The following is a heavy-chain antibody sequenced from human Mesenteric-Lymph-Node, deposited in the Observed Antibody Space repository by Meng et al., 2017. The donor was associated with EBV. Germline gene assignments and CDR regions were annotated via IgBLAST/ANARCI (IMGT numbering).Heavy chain of an antibody. J-gene: IGHJ4*02. V-gene: IGHV4-34*01. CDR1: GGSFSDYH. D-gene: IGHD3-10*01. CDR2: INHGRST. Sequence: QVQLQQWGAGLLKPSETLSLTCAVYGGSFSDYHWSWIRQPPGKGLEWIGEINHGRSTNYNPSLKSRVTISVDTSKNQFSLKLSSVTAADTAVYYCARIRANSGSGGYDSGFDYWGQGTLVTVSS. CDR3: ARIRANSGSGGYDSGFDY.